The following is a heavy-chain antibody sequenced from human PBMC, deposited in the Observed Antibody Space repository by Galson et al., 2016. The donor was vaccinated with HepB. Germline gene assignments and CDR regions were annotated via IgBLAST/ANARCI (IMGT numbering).Heavy chain of an antibody. D-gene: IGHD5-18*01. CDR1: GVTVSNNY. CDR3: ERSGYNSGYLDS. CDR2: IYASGDK. J-gene: IGHJ4*02. Sequence: SLRLSCAASGVTVSNNYMTWVRQTPGMGLEWVSVIYASGDKYYTDSVKGRFTISRDNSKNTLYLQMNNLRAEDTAVYYCERSGYNSGYLDSWGQGTQVTVSS. V-gene: IGHV3-53*01.